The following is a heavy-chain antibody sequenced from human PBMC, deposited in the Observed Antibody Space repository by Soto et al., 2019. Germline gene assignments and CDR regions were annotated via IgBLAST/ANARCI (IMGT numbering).Heavy chain of an antibody. CDR2: ISAYNYNT. CDR3: ARDGPAYGSGRGYYYGMDV. D-gene: IGHD3-10*01. J-gene: IGHJ6*02. CDR1: GYTFHNYG. Sequence: ASVKVSCKASGYTFHNYGVNWVRQAPGHGLEWMGRISAYNYNTHYAQNFEGRVTMTTDTSTSTAYMELSSLRSEDTAVYYCARDGPAYGSGRGYYYGMDVWGQGTTVTVSS. V-gene: IGHV1-18*01.